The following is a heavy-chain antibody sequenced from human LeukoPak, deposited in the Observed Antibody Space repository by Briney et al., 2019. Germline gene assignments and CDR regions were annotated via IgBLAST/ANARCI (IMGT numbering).Heavy chain of an antibody. Sequence: GRSLRLSCAASGFTFDDYAMHWVRQAPGKGLEWVSGISWNSGSIGYADSVKGRFTISRDNSKNTLYLQMNSLRAEDTAVYFCARVATGSYDWFDPWGQGTLVTVSS. J-gene: IGHJ5*02. CDR3: ARVATGSYDWFDP. D-gene: IGHD3-10*01. CDR2: ISWNSGSI. CDR1: GFTFDDYA. V-gene: IGHV3-9*01.